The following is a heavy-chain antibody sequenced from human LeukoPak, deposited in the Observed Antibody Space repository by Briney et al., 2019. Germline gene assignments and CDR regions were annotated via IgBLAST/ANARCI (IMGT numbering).Heavy chain of an antibody. CDR2: ISAGAIST. CDR1: AFTFSSYA. CDR3: AKAMTTSTYAFDI. D-gene: IGHD4-11*01. Sequence: PGGSLRLSCAASAFTFSSYAMTWVRQTPGQGLEWVSTISAGAISTYYADSVKGRFTISRDDSKNTLYLQMNSLRAEDTAVYYCAKAMTTSTYAFDIWGRGTLVTVSS. V-gene: IGHV3-23*01. J-gene: IGHJ3*02.